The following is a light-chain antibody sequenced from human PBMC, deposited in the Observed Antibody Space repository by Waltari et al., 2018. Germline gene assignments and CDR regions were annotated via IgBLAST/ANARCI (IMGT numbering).Light chain of an antibody. CDR2: TAS. Sequence: DIQMTRSPFSLSASVGDRVTISCRASQSIINYLNWYQQKPGKAPELLIYTASTLQSGVPSRFSGSGFGADFTLTISSLQPEDFAAYYCQQSYTSPLTFGGGTNVEIK. J-gene: IGKJ4*01. V-gene: IGKV1-39*01. CDR1: QSIINY. CDR3: QQSYTSPLT.